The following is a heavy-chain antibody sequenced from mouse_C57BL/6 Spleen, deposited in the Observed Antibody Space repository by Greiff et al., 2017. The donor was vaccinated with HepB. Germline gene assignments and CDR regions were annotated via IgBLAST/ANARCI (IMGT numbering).Heavy chain of an antibody. V-gene: IGHV2-5*01. J-gene: IGHJ4*01. CDR2: IWRGGST. CDR3: ANHSGNSYAMDY. D-gene: IGHD2-1*01. CDR1: GFSLTSYG. Sequence: VKLMESGPGLVQPSQSLSITCTVSGFSLTSYGVHWVRQSPGKGLEWLGVIWRGGSTDYNAAFMSRLSITKDNSKSQVVFKMNSLQADDTAIYYCANHSGNSYAMDYWGQGTSVTVSS.